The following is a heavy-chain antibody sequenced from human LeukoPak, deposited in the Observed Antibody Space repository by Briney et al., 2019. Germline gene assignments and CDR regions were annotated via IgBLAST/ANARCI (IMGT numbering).Heavy chain of an antibody. CDR1: GFTFSSYT. Sequence: GGSLRLSCAASGFTFSSYTMNWVRQAPGKGLEWVSYISSSSSTIYYADSVKGRFTISRDNAKNSLYLQMNSLRAEDTAVYYCARDRSPYCTNGICYPRHADAFDIWGQGTMVTVSS. J-gene: IGHJ3*02. V-gene: IGHV3-48*01. D-gene: IGHD2-8*01. CDR2: ISSSSSTI. CDR3: ARDRSPYCTNGICYPRHADAFDI.